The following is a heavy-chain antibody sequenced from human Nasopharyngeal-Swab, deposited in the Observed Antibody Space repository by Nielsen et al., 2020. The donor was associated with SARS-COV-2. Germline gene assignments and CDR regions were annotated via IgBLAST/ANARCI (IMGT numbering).Heavy chain of an antibody. CDR2: ISGSGGST. J-gene: IGHJ4*02. D-gene: IGHD6-6*01. Sequence: ETLSLTCAASGFTFSSYAMSWVRQAPGKGLEWVSAISGSGGSTYYADSVKGRFTISRDTSKHTLYLQMNSLRAEDTAVYYCAKSGYSSSSESDYWGQGTLVTVSS. CDR1: GFTFSSYA. CDR3: AKSGYSSSSESDY. V-gene: IGHV3-23*01.